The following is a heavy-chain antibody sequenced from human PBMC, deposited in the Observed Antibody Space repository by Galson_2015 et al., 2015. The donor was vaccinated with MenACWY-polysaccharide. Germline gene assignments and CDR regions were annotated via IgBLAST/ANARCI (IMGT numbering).Heavy chain of an antibody. D-gene: IGHD3-16*01. Sequence: SLRLSCAASGFTFSSYWMHWVRQAPGKGLVWVSRTNSDGNSTSYADSVTGRFTISRDNAKNTMYLQMNSLRAEDTAVYYCTRAPTKGEFPFSGWYIDYWGQGSLVTVSS. CDR3: TRAPTKGEFPFSGWYIDY. CDR1: GFTFSSYW. V-gene: IGHV3-74*01. J-gene: IGHJ4*02. CDR2: TNSDGNST.